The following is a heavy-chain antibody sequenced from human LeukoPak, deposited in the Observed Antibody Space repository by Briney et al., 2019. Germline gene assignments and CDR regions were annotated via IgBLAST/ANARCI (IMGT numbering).Heavy chain of an antibody. CDR3: ARSRPPPITMVRGVRDAFDL. V-gene: IGHV3-48*01. D-gene: IGHD3-10*01. J-gene: IGHJ3*01. CDR2: IDARSGIT. CDR1: GFTFRVFG. Sequence: GGSLRLSCALSGFTFRVFGLNCVPHAPGKGPEGGSYIDARSGITYYADSVKDNFTISRHNSKNTLYLQMNSLRAEDAAVYYCARSRPPPITMVRGVRDAFDLWGQGTMVTVSS.